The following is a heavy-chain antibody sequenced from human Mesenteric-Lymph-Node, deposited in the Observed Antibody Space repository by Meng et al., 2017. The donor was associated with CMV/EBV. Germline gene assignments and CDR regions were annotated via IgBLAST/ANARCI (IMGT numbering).Heavy chain of an antibody. CDR1: GFTFSDYW. CDR3: ATVGGFCTSTSCYYFDH. D-gene: IGHD2-2*01. V-gene: IGHV3-7*01. J-gene: IGHJ4*01. CDR2: IKEDGSEK. Sequence: GESLKISCTASGFTFSDYWMTWVRQAPGKGLEWVANIKEDGSEKYYMDSMKGRFTISRDNARYSLYLQMNSLRDEDTAVYYCATVGGFCTSTSCYYFDHWGQGSLVTVSS.